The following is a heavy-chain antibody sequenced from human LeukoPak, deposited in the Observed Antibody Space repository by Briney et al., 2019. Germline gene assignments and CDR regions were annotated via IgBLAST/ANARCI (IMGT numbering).Heavy chain of an antibody. CDR1: VFTVSSNY. CDR2: IYSGGST. D-gene: IGHD2-15*01. V-gene: IGHV3-66*01. Sequence: GGSLRLSCAASVFTVSSNYMSWVRQAPGKGLEWVSVIYSGGSTYYADSVKGRFTISRDNSKNTLYLQMNSLRAEDTAVYYCARAEVGYCSGGSCSPDYYGMDVWGQGTTVTVSS. CDR3: ARAEVGYCSGGSCSPDYYGMDV. J-gene: IGHJ6*02.